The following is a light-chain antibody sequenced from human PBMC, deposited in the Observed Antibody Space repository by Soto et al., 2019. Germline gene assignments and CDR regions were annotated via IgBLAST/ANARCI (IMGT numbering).Light chain of an antibody. CDR1: QSFSSY. J-gene: IGKJ5*01. CDR3: QQLFDSPIT. CDR2: DVS. V-gene: IGKV1-5*01. Sequence: DIQMTQSPSTLSASVGDGVTITCRASQSFSSYLAWYQQKPWKAPKVLIYDVSSLKSGVPSRFSGSGSGTEFTLTISSLQPDDFATYYCQQLFDSPITFGQGTRLEIK.